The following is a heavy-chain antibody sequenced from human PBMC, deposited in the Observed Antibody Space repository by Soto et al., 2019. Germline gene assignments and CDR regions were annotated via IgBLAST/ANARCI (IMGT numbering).Heavy chain of an antibody. CDR3: AKEAYNWNCDY. CDR2: ISGSGGST. J-gene: IGHJ4*02. D-gene: IGHD1-20*01. CDR1: GFTFSTYN. Sequence: GESLKISCGGSGFTFSTYNLSWVRQAPGKGLEWVSAISGSGGSTYYADSVKGRFTISRDNSKNTLYLQMNSLRAEDTAVYYCAKEAYNWNCDYWGQGTLVTVSS. V-gene: IGHV3-23*01.